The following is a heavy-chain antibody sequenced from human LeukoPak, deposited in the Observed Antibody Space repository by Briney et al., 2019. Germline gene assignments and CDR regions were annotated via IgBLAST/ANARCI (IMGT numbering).Heavy chain of an antibody. CDR3: AREIFGSGSYPDY. V-gene: IGHV3-21*01. CDR1: GFTLSSYS. D-gene: IGHD3-10*01. CDR2: IISSSSYT. J-gene: IGHJ4*02. Sequence: GGSLRLSCAASGFTLSSYSMNWVRQAPGKGLESDSSIISSSSYTYYADSVKGRFTISRDNAKNSLYLQMNSQTAEDTAVYYCAREIFGSGSYPDYWGEGALVTVSS.